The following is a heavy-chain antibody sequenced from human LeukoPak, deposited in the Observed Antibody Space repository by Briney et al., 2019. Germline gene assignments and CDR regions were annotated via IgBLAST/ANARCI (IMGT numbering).Heavy chain of an antibody. D-gene: IGHD2-2*01. CDR2: INPNSGGT. V-gene: IGHV1-2*02. CDR1: GYTFTGYY. J-gene: IGHJ6*03. CDR3: ARDPEGIYCSSTSCSWTDYFYYMDV. Sequence: ASVKVSCKASGYTFTGYYMHWVRQAPGQGLEWMGWINPNSGGTNYAQKFQGRVTMTRDTSISTAYMELSRLRSDDTAVYYCARDPEGIYCSSTSCSWTDYFYYMDVWGTGTTVTVSS.